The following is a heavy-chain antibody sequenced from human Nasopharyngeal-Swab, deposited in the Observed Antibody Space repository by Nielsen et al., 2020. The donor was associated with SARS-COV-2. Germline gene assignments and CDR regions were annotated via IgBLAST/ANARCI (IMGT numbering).Heavy chain of an antibody. Sequence: GESLKISCAASGFTFSNAWMSWVRRAPGKGLEWVSVIYSGGRTYYADSVKGRFTISRDNSKSTLYLQMNSLRAEDTAVYYCARDGSGYSYGLLDYWGQGTLVTVSS. V-gene: IGHV3-66*01. D-gene: IGHD5-18*01. CDR2: IYSGGRT. J-gene: IGHJ4*02. CDR3: ARDGSGYSYGLLDY. CDR1: GFTFSNAW.